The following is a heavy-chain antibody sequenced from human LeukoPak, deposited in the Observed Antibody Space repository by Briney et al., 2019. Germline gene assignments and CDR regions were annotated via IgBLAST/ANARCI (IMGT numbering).Heavy chain of an antibody. J-gene: IGHJ5*01. CDR1: GFTFSSYW. CDR3: AGPPRGVRFDS. D-gene: IGHD3-10*01. CDR2: IYRSGDT. Sequence: GSLRLSCAASGFTFSSYWMSWVRQPPGKGLEWIGSIYRSGDTYYNPSLNSRVTISIDTSKNQFSLRLSSVTAADTAVYYCAGPPRGVRFDSWGQGTLVTVSS. V-gene: IGHV4-39*01.